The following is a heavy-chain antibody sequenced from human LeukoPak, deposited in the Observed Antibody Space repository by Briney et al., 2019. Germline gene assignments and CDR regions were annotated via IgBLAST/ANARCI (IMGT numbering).Heavy chain of an antibody. Sequence: GESLKISCKGSGYTVTNYWIGWVRQMPGKRVEWMGMIYPGDSDTRYSPSFQGHVTISADKTTTTAYLQWSSLKAPHTATYYCARHIGLTTRYVDYWGQGTLVTVSS. CDR2: IYPGDSDT. D-gene: IGHD4/OR15-4a*01. J-gene: IGHJ4*02. CDR3: ARHIGLTTRYVDY. CDR1: GYTVTNYW. V-gene: IGHV5-51*01.